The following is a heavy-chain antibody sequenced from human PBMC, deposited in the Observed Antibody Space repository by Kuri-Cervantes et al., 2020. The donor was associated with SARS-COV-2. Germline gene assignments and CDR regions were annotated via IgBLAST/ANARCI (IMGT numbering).Heavy chain of an antibody. V-gene: IGHV3-21*01. CDR2: ISSSSSYI. CDR1: GLTFSSYS. J-gene: IGHJ4*02. CDR3: AKLNPSYDSSGYTARDY. Sequence: ESLKISCAASGLTFSSYSMNWVRQAPGKGLEWVSSISSSSSYIYYADSVKGRFTISRDNSKNTLYLQMNSLRAEDTAVYYCAKLNPSYDSSGYTARDYWGQGTLVTVSS. D-gene: IGHD3-22*01.